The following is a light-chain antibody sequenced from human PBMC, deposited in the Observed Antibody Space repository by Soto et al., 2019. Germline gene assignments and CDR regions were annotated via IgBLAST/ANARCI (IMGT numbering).Light chain of an antibody. CDR3: QQDNNWPRT. J-gene: IGKJ1*01. CDR1: QSVNST. V-gene: IGKV3-15*01. Sequence: EIVMTQSPATLSVSPGERATLSCRASQSVNSTLAWYQQKPGQAPRLLIYGASTRATGIPARFSGSGSVTEFTLTISSLQSEDGAVYYCQQDNNWPRTFGQGTKVYIK. CDR2: GAS.